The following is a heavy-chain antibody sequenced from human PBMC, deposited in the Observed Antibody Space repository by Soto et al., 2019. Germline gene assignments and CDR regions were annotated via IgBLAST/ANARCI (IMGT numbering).Heavy chain of an antibody. J-gene: IGHJ4*02. CDR1: GFTFSSYA. Sequence: GRSLRLSCAASGFTFSSYAMHWVRQSPGKGLEWVAIIWYDGSEKFYADSVRGRFSISRDNSKNTLYLQMDSLRAEDTAVYYRVRDWISFSYGPGDYWGRGTLVTVSS. V-gene: IGHV3-33*01. D-gene: IGHD3-16*01. CDR3: VRDWISFSYGPGDY. CDR2: IWYDGSEK.